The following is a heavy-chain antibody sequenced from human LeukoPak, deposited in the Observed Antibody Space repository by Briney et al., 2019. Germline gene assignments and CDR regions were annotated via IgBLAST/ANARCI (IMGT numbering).Heavy chain of an antibody. J-gene: IGHJ4*02. CDR1: GYTLTELS. CDR2: FDPEDGET. Sequence: PAVNVSSKVSGYTLTELSMHWVRQAPGKGLDWMGGFDPEDGETIYAQKFQGRVTMTEDTSTDTAYMELSSLRSQDTAVYYCATAHPGYYDILTGQYWGQGTLVTVSS. CDR3: ATAHPGYYDILTGQY. V-gene: IGHV1-24*01. D-gene: IGHD3-9*01.